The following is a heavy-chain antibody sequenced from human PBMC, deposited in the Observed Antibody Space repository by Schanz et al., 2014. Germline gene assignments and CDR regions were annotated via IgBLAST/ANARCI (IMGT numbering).Heavy chain of an antibody. D-gene: IGHD7-27*01. J-gene: IGHJ4*03. CDR1: GFTFRNYW. CDR2: IKISGDV. V-gene: IGHV3-48*02. CDR3: VRDYNWGFDN. Sequence: EVQLVESGGGLVQPGESLRLSCEASGFTFRNYWMGWVRQAPGKGLEWISYIKISGDVFYTDSVKGRFTISRDNAKSSLYLQMSSLRDEDTSIYYCVRDYNWGFDNWGQGTTVTVSS.